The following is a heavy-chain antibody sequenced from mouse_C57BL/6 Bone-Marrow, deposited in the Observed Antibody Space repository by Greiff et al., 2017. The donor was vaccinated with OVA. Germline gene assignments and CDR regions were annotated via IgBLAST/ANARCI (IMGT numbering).Heavy chain of an antibody. CDR2: FHPYNDDI. J-gene: IGHJ3*01. D-gene: IGHD2-4*01. V-gene: IGHV1-47*01. CDR3: ARPGDYDVDGFAY. Sequence: QVQLKESGAELVKPGASVKLSCKASGYTFTTYPIEWMKQNHGQSLEWIGNFHPYNDDIKYNEKFKGKATLTVEKSSSTVYLEISRLTSDDSAVYYCARPGDYDVDGFAYWGQGTLVTVSA. CDR1: GYTFTTYP.